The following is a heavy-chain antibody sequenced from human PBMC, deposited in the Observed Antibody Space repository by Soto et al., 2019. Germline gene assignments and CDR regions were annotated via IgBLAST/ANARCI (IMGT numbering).Heavy chain of an antibody. J-gene: IGHJ6*02. CDR3: AKVNRDTAMVTGDYYYYSGMDV. CDR2: ISYDGSNK. CDR1: GFTFSSYG. V-gene: IGHV3-30*18. Sequence: QVQLVESGGGVVQPGRSLRLSCAASGFTFSSYGMHWVRQAPGKGLEWVAVISYDGSNKYYADSVKGRFTISRDNSKNTLYLQMNSLRAEDTAVYYCAKVNRDTAMVTGDYYYYSGMDVWGQGTTVTVSS. D-gene: IGHD5-18*01.